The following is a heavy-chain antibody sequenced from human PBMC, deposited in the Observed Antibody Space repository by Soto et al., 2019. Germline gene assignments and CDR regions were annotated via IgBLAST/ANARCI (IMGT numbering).Heavy chain of an antibody. Sequence: PGESLKISCKGSGYSFTSYWIGWVRQMPGKGLEWMGIIYPGDSDTRYSPSFQGQVTISADKSISTAYLQWSGLKASDTAMYYCARPLKPYQPMHYGMDVWGQGTMVTVSS. CDR2: IYPGDSDT. J-gene: IGHJ6*02. CDR1: GYSFTSYW. CDR3: ARPLKPYQPMHYGMDV. D-gene: IGHD2-2*01. V-gene: IGHV5-51*01.